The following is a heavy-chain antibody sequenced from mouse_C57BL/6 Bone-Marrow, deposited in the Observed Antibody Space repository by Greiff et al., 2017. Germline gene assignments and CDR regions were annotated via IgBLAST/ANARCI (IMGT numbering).Heavy chain of an antibody. CDR1: GFTFTDSY. CDR3: ARYYGDV. V-gene: IGHV7-3*01. Sequence: EVQLQESGGGLVQPGGSLSLSCAASGFTFTDSYMSWVRQPPGTALEWLGFIRNKANGYTTEYSASVKGRFTISRDNSQSILYLQMNALRAEDSSTYYCARYYGDVWGTGTTVTVSS. CDR2: IRNKANGYTT. D-gene: IGHD1-1*01. J-gene: IGHJ1*03.